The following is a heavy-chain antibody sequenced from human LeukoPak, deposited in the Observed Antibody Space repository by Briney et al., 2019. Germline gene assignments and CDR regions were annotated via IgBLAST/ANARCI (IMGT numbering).Heavy chain of an antibody. CDR2: IYYSGST. CDR3: ASKGGCRYARYK. CDR1: GGSISSYY. Sequence: SETLSLTCTVSGGSISSYYWSWIRQPPGKGLEWIGHIYYSGSTNYYPSLKSRVTISVDTSKNQFSLKLSSVTAADTAVYYCASKGGCRYARYKWGEKTLLTVSS. D-gene: IGHD1-1*01. J-gene: IGHJ4*02. V-gene: IGHV4-59*12.